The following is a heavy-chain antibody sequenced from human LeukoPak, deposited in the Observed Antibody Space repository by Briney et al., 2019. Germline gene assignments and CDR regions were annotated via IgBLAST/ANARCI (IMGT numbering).Heavy chain of an antibody. CDR1: GGSFSGYY. CDR3: ARALSGSYYGGWFDP. CDR2: IYHSGST. V-gene: IGHV4-38-2*01. D-gene: IGHD1-26*01. Sequence: SETLSLTCAVYGGSFSGYYWGWIRQPPGKGLEWIGSIYHSGSTYYNPSLKSRVTISVDTSKNQFSLKLSSVTAADTAVYYCARALSGSYYGGWFDPWGQGTLVTVSS. J-gene: IGHJ5*02.